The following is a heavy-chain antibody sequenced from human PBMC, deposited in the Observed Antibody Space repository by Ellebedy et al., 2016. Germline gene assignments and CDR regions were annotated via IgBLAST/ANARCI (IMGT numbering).Heavy chain of an antibody. CDR2: IFSSGNT. D-gene: IGHD3-10*01. CDR3: AREPPSYGSGNYYIGYFDY. Sequence: SETLSLTXSVSGGSISSSSYYWSWIRQLPGKGLEWIGYIFSSGNTNYSPSLKSRVTISVDTSKNQFSLRLSSVTAADTAVYYCAREPPSYGSGNYYIGYFDYWGLGTLVTVSS. V-gene: IGHV4-61*01. CDR1: GGSISSSSYY. J-gene: IGHJ4*02.